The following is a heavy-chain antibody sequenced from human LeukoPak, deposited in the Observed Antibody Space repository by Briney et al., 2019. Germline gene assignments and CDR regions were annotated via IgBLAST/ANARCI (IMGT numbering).Heavy chain of an antibody. CDR3: ARDCSSTSCLPFDY. Sequence: ASVKVSCKASGYTFTSYAMHWVRQAPGQRLEWMGWINAGNGNTKYSQKFQGRVTITRDTSASTAYMELSSLRSEDTAVYDCARDCSSTSCLPFDYWGQGTLVTVSS. V-gene: IGHV1-3*01. CDR2: INAGNGNT. J-gene: IGHJ4*02. D-gene: IGHD2-2*01. CDR1: GYTFTSYA.